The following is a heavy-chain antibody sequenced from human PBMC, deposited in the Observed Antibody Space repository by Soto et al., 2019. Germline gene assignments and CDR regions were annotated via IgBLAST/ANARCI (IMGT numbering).Heavy chain of an antibody. D-gene: IGHD1-1*01. CDR1: GFTFSSYG. J-gene: IGHJ4*02. CDR3: AKDLSTGTSN. V-gene: IGHV3-30*18. CDR2: ISYDGSNK. Sequence: QVQLVGSGGGVVQPGRSLRLSCAASGFTFSSYGMHWVRQAPGKGLEWVAVISYDGSNKYYADSVKGRFTISRDNSKNTLYLQMNSLRAEDTAVYYCAKDLSTGTSNWGQGTLVTVSS.